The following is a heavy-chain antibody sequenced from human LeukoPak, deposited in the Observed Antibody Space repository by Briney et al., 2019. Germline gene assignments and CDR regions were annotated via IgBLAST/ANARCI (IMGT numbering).Heavy chain of an antibody. V-gene: IGHV3-30-3*01. CDR2: ISYDGSNK. CDR3: AREGLVYSFDY. J-gene: IGHJ4*02. D-gene: IGHD2-8*01. CDR1: GFTFSSYA. Sequence: TGGSLRLSCAASGFTFSSYAMHWVRQAPGKGLEWVAVISYDGSNKYYADSVKGRFTISRDNAKNSLYLQMNSLRAEDTAVYYCAREGLVYSFDYWGQGTLVTFSS.